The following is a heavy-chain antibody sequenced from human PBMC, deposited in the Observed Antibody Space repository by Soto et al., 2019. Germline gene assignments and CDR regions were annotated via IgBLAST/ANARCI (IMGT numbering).Heavy chain of an antibody. D-gene: IGHD2-15*01. Sequence: SVKVSCKASGGTFSSYAISWVRQAPGQGLEWMGGIIPIFGTANYAQKFQGRVTITADESTSTAYMELSSLRSEETAVYYCARDRNGYCSGGSCYPNWFDPWGQGNLVTVSS. CDR3: ARDRNGYCSGGSCYPNWFDP. V-gene: IGHV1-69*13. J-gene: IGHJ5*02. CDR2: IIPIFGTA. CDR1: GGTFSSYA.